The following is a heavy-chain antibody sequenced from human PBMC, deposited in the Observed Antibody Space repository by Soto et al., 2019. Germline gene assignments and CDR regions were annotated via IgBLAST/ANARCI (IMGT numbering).Heavy chain of an antibody. CDR1: GFTFSSYW. CDR2: IKQDGSEK. D-gene: IGHD3-10*01. CDR3: ARDWGVTRSNWFDP. V-gene: IGHV3-7*01. J-gene: IGHJ5*02. Sequence: GGSLRLSCAASGFTFSSYWMSWVRQAPGKGLEWVANIKQDGSEKYYVDSVKGRFTISRDNAKNSLYLQMNSLRAEDTAVYYCARDWGVTRSNWFDPWGQGTLVTVSS.